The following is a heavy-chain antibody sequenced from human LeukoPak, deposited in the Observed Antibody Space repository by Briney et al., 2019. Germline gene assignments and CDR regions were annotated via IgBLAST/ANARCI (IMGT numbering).Heavy chain of an antibody. Sequence: GGSLRLSCAASGFTFSSYAMSWVRQAPGKGLEWVSAISGSGGSTYYADSVKGRFTISRDNSKDTLYLQMNSLRAEDTAVYYCAKDRVTRFGPQSIDYWGQGTLVTVSS. V-gene: IGHV3-23*01. J-gene: IGHJ4*02. D-gene: IGHD3-10*01. CDR3: AKDRVTRFGPQSIDY. CDR1: GFTFSSYA. CDR2: ISGSGGST.